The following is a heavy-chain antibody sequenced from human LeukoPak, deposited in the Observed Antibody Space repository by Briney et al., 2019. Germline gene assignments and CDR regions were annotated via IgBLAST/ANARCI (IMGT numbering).Heavy chain of an antibody. CDR3: ARGVDSSSHRNWFDP. CDR1: GYPFSTSG. V-gene: IGHV1-18*01. J-gene: IGHJ5*02. Sequence: ASVKVSCKASGYPFSTSGINWVRQAPGQGLEWMGWISAYSGNTNYAQKLQGRVTLTIDTSTSTAYMELSSLRSEDTAVYYCARGVDSSSHRNWFDPWGQGTLVTVSS. CDR2: ISAYSGNT. D-gene: IGHD6-13*01.